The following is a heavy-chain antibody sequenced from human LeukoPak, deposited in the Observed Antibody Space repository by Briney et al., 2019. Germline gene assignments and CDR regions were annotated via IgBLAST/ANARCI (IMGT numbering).Heavy chain of an antibody. V-gene: IGHV3-7*03. CDR2: IKQDGSEK. J-gene: IGHJ4*02. D-gene: IGHD2-21*02. Sequence: GGSLRLSCAASGFTFSSYWMSWVRQAPGKGLEWVANIKQDGSEKYYVDSVKGRFTISRDNSKNTLYLQMNSLRAEDTAVYYCAKTRYYCGGDCHLVDYWGQGTLVTVSS. CDR3: AKTRYYCGGDCHLVDY. CDR1: GFTFSSYW.